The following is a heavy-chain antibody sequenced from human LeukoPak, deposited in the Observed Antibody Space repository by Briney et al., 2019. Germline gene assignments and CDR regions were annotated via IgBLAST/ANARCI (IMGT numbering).Heavy chain of an antibody. CDR2: IYSDGVT. Sequence: GGSLRLSCAASGFIVNSYAMSWVRQAPGKGLAWVSLIYSDGVTQYADSVKGRFTISRDNSKNTLYLQMNSLRDEDTAVYFCARDRAEGKTWVEFDPWGQGILVTVSS. CDR3: ARDRAEGKTWVEFDP. CDR1: GFIVNSYA. J-gene: IGHJ5*02. V-gene: IGHV3-66*02.